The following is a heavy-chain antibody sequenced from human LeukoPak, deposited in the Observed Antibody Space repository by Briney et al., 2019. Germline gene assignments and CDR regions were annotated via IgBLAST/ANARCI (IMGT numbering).Heavy chain of an antibody. V-gene: IGHV3-48*01. CDR2: ISSTSSTI. D-gene: IGHD1-7*01. Sequence: GGSLRLSCAASGFTFRSYSMHWVRQAPGKGLEWVSYISSTSSTIYYADSVKGRFTISRDNAKNSLYLQMNSLRVEDTAVYYCARDRASYNWNYDLDYWGRGTLVTVSS. J-gene: IGHJ4*02. CDR3: ARDRASYNWNYDLDY. CDR1: GFTFRSYS.